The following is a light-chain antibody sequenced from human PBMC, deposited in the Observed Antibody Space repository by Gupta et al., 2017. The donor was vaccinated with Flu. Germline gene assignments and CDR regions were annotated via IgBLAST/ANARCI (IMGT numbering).Light chain of an antibody. CDR1: SSDVGGYIY. CDR3: CSYAGDYSFGV. Sequence: QSALTPPRSVSGSPGQSVTISCTGTSSDVGGYIYVSWYQQHPGKAPKLMLYDVTKRPSGVPDRFSGSKSGNTASLTISGLQGEDEADYYCCSYAGDYSFGVFGGGTKLTVL. CDR2: DVT. V-gene: IGLV2-11*01. J-gene: IGLJ3*02.